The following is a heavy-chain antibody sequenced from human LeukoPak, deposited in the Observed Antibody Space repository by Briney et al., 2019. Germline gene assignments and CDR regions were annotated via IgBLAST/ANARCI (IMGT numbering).Heavy chain of an antibody. Sequence: SETLSLTCTVSGGSISSYYWSWIRLPPGKGLEWIGYIYYSGSTNYNPSLKSRVTISVDTSKNQFSLKLSSVTAADTAVYYCARHSRSSSSSPFDYWGQGTLVTVSS. V-gene: IGHV4-59*08. CDR3: ARHSRSSSSSPFDY. CDR2: IYYSGST. J-gene: IGHJ4*02. D-gene: IGHD6-6*01. CDR1: GGSISSYY.